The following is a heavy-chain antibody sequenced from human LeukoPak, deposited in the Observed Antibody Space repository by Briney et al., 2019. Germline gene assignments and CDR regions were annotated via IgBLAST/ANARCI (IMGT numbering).Heavy chain of an antibody. V-gene: IGHV1-46*01. CDR1: GYTFTSYY. CDR2: INPSGGST. CDR3: ARDFAGYNSGWFPFYYYYYMDV. J-gene: IGHJ6*03. D-gene: IGHD6-19*01. Sequence: ASVKVSCKASGYTFTSYYMHWVRQAPGQGLEWMGIINPSGGSTSYAQKFQGRVTMTRDMSTSTVYMELSSLRSEDTAVYYCARDFAGYNSGWFPFYYYYYMDVWGKGTTVTVSS.